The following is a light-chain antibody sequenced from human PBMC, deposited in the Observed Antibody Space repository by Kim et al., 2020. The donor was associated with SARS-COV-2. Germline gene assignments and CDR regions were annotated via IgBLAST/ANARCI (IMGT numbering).Light chain of an antibody. CDR1: QDIANY. V-gene: IGKV1-27*01. J-gene: IGKJ4*02. CDR2: AAS. Sequence: DIQMTQSPSSLSASVGDGVTITCRASQDIANYLAWYQQKPGKVPKLLVYAASALKSGVPSRFSGRRSGADFTLTISNLRPEEVATWCCERYDSARWRFGEGTKGESK. CDR3: ERYDSARWR.